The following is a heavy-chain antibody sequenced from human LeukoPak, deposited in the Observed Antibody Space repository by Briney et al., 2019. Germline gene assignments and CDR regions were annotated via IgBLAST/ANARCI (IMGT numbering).Heavy chain of an antibody. CDR3: ARLGEANHDAFDI. Sequence: GESLKIPCKGSGYSFTSYWIGWGRQMPGNGLEWMGVIYSCDSDTRYSPSFQGQVTISADKSISTAYLQWSSLKASDTAMYYCARLGEANHDAFDIWGQGTMVTVSS. D-gene: IGHD1-26*01. V-gene: IGHV5-51*01. CDR1: GYSFTSYW. CDR2: IYSCDSDT. J-gene: IGHJ3*02.